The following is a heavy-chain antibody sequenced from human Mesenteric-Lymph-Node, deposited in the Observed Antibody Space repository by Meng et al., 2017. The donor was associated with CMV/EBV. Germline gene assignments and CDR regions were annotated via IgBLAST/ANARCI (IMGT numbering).Heavy chain of an antibody. V-gene: IGHV4-61*01. CDR3: ARGYYTGNPHDVTVFDP. D-gene: IGHD4-23*01. CDR1: GDSVRSGTYY. Sequence: SETLSLTCSVSGDSVRSGTYYWSWIRQSPGKGLEWIGYIFHSGTTNYSPSLRSRVTISVDTSKNQFSLNLRSVTAADTAVYYCARGYYTGNPHDVTVFDPWGQGTLVTVSS. CDR2: IFHSGTT. J-gene: IGHJ5*02.